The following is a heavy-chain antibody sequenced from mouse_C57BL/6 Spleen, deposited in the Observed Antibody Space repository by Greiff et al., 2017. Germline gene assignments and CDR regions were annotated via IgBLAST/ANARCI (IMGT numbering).Heavy chain of an antibody. CDR1: GYTFTSYD. J-gene: IGHJ2*01. Sequence: VQLQESGPDLVKPGASVKLSCKASGYTFTSYDINWVKQRPGQGLEWIGWIYPRDGSNKYNEKFKGKATLTVDTSSSTAYMELHSLTSEDSAVYFCARGDVLWGQGTTLTVSS. CDR3: ARGDVL. V-gene: IGHV1-85*01. CDR2: IYPRDGSN.